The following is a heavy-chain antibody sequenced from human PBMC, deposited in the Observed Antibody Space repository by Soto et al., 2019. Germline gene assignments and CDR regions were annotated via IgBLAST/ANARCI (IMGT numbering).Heavy chain of an antibody. CDR3: AKGLVRNYVVGWFDP. J-gene: IGHJ5*02. CDR1: GFTFDDYA. D-gene: IGHD4-4*01. Sequence: EVQLVESGGGLVQPGRSLRLSCAASGFTFDDYAMHWVRQAPGKGLEWVSGISWNSGSIGYADSVKGRFTISRDNAKNSLYLQTNSLRAADTAVYYCAKGLVRNYVVGWFDPWGQGTLVTVSS. CDR2: ISWNSGSI. V-gene: IGHV3-9*01.